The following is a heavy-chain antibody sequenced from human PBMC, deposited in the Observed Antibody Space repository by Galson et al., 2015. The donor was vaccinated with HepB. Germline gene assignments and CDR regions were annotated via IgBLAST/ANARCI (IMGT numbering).Heavy chain of an antibody. D-gene: IGHD3-10*01. CDR1: GGSISSSSYY. J-gene: IGHJ4*02. V-gene: IGHV4-39*01. CDR3: ARQTPGRGY. CDR2: IYYSGST. Sequence: ATLSLTCTVSGGSISSSSYYWGWIRQPPGKGLEWIGSIYYSGSTYYNPSLKSRVTISVDTSKNQFSLKLSSVTAADTAVYYCARQTPGRGYWGQGTLVTVSS.